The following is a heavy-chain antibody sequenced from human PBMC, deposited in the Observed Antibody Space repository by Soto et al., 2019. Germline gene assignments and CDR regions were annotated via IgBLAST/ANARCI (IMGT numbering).Heavy chain of an antibody. CDR2: IYPGDSDT. Sequence: EVQLVQSGAEVKKPGESLKISCKGSGYTFTTYWIGWVRQMPGKGLEWMGIIYPGDSDTRYSPSFQGQVTVSADKSINTGYLQWSSLQASDTAMYYCVRRNTAMVNYFYGMDVWGQGTTVTVSS. J-gene: IGHJ6*02. D-gene: IGHD5-18*01. CDR1: GYTFTTYW. CDR3: VRRNTAMVNYFYGMDV. V-gene: IGHV5-51*01.